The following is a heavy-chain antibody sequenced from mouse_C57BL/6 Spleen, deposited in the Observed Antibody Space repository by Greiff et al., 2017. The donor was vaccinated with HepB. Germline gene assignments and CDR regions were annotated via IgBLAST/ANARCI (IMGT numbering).Heavy chain of an antibody. D-gene: IGHD2-10*02. CDR3: AMYGNYAWFAY. Sequence: EVQVVESGGGLVKPGGSLKLSCAASGFTFSSYTMSWVRQTPEKRLEWVATISGGGGNTYYPDSVKGRFTISRDNAKNTLYLQMSSLRSEDTALYYCAMYGNYAWFAYWGQGTLVTVSA. J-gene: IGHJ3*01. CDR1: GFTFSSYT. CDR2: ISGGGGNT. V-gene: IGHV5-9*01.